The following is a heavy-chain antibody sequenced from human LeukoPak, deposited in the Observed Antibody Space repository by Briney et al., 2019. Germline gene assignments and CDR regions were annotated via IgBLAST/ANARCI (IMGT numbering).Heavy chain of an antibody. V-gene: IGHV3-23*01. CDR3: AKVNGDYDWFDP. CDR1: GFTFSSYA. J-gene: IGHJ5*02. D-gene: IGHD4-17*01. CDR2: ISGSGGST. Sequence: GGSLRLSCAASGFTFSSYAMSWVRQAPGKGREWVSAISGSGGSTYYADSVKGRFTIPRDNSKNTLYLQMNSLRAEDTAVYYCAKVNGDYDWFDPWGQGTLVTVSS.